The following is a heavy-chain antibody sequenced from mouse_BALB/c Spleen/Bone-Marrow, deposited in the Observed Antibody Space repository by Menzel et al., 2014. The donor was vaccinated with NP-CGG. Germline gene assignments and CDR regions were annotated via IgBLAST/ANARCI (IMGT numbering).Heavy chain of an antibody. D-gene: IGHD2-2*01. V-gene: IGHV1-80*01. CDR3: AKVTTGFAY. CDR2: IYPGDGDT. CDR1: GYAFSTYW. J-gene: IGHJ3*01. Sequence: VKLVESGAELVRPGSSVKISCKASGYAFSTYWMTWVKQRPGQGLEWIGQIYPGDGDTKYNGKFKGKATLTADKSSSTAYMQLSSLTPEDSAVYFCAKVTTGFAYWGQGTLVTVSA.